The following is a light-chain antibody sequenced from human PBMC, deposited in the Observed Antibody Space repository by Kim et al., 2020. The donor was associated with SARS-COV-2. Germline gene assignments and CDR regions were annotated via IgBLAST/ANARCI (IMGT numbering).Light chain of an antibody. V-gene: IGKV3-15*01. CDR3: QQYNNWPPLT. J-gene: IGKJ4*01. CDR2: DAS. CDR1: QSVNSK. Sequence: SPGERATLSCRAGQSVNSKLAWYQQKPGQPPRLLIYDASTRATGIPARFSGSGSGTEFTLTISSLQSEDFAVYYCQQYNNWPPLTFGGGTKVDIK.